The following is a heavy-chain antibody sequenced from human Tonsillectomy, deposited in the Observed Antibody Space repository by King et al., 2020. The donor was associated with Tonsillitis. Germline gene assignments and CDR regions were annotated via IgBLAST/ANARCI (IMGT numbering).Heavy chain of an antibody. CDR1: GFTFSSYA. V-gene: IGHV3-23*04. CDR3: AKGNWIRYTSYWYFDL. J-gene: IGHJ2*01. CDR2: ISGSGGST. D-gene: IGHD1-20*01. Sequence: VQLVESGGGLVQPGGSLRLSCAASGFTFSSYAMSWVRQAPGKGLEWVSAISGSGGSTYYADSVKGRFTISRDNSKNTLYLQMNSLRAEDTAVYYCAKGNWIRYTSYWYFDLWGRGTLVTVSS.